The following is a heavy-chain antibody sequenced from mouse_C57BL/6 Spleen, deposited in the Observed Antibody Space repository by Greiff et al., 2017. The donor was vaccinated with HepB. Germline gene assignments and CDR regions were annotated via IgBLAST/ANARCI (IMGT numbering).Heavy chain of an antibody. CDR2: IHPNSGST. CDR1: GYTFTSYW. J-gene: IGHJ3*01. CDR3: ARDYDYDGRGLPY. V-gene: IGHV1-64*01. D-gene: IGHD2-4*01. Sequence: QVHVKQPGAELVKPGASVKLSCKASGYTFTSYWMHWVKQRPGQGLEWIGMIHPNSGSTNYNEKFKSKATLTVDKSSSTAYMQLSSLTSEDSAVYYCARDYDYDGRGLPYWGQGTLVTVSA.